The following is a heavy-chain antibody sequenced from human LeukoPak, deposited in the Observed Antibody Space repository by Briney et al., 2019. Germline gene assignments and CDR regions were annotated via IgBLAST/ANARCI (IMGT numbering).Heavy chain of an antibody. V-gene: IGHV5-51*01. CDR1: GYNFSIYW. CDR2: VYPSDSDT. J-gene: IGHJ4*02. D-gene: IGHD3-10*01. Sequence: GESLKISCEVSGYNFSIYWIGWVRQMPGKGLEWVGLVYPSDSDTRYSPSFHGQVTISADKSINTAFLQWASLKTSNTAIYYCARLGFPTYYGLPESLWGQGTLVTVSS. CDR3: ARLGFPTYYGLPESL.